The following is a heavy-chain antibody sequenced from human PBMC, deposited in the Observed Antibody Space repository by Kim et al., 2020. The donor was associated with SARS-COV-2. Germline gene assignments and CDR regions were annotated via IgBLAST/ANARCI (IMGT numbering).Heavy chain of an antibody. D-gene: IGHD3-9*01. CDR3: ARTYYDLLTGLIRDAFDI. J-gene: IGHJ3*02. CDR1: GYTFTNYA. Sequence: ASVKVSCKASGYTFTNYAIHWVRQAPGQRLEWMGWINAGNGNTKYSQKFQGRVTITRDTSASTAHMELSSLRSEDTAAYHCARTYYDLLTGLIRDAFDIW. CDR2: INAGNGNT. V-gene: IGHV1-3*01.